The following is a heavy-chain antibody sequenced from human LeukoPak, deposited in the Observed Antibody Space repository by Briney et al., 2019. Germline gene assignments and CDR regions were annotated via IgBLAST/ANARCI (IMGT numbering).Heavy chain of an antibody. CDR1: GYSFTSYW. Sequence: GESLKISCKGSGYSFTSYWIGWVRRMPGKGLEGMGIIYPGDSDTRYSPSFQGQVTISADKSISTAYLQWSSLKASDTAMYYCARSLLDIVVVPAAAYNWFDPWGQGTLVTVSS. V-gene: IGHV5-51*01. J-gene: IGHJ5*02. CDR3: ARSLLDIVVVPAAAYNWFDP. CDR2: IYPGDSDT. D-gene: IGHD2-2*03.